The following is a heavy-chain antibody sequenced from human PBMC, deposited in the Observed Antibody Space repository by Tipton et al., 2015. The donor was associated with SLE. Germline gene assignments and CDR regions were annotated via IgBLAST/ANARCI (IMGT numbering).Heavy chain of an antibody. Sequence: SLRLSCAASGFTVSSNYMSWVRQAPGKGLEWVSVIYSAGSIYYADSVKGRFTISRDNSKNTLYLQMNSLRAEDTAVYYCARDSFYGDYAEVWGQGTLVTVSS. J-gene: IGHJ4*02. CDR1: GFTVSSNY. CDR2: IYSAGSI. V-gene: IGHV3-53*05. CDR3: ARDSFYGDYAEV. D-gene: IGHD4-17*01.